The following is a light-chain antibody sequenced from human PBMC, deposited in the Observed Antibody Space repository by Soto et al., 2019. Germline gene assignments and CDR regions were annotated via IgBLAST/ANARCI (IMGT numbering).Light chain of an antibody. Sequence: IQMTQSPSTLSASVGDRVTITCRASQFINSCLAWYQQKPGKAPKILIYKTSTLQSGVPSRFSGSGSGTEFTLTISSLQPEDFATYYCQQYDTYSGTFGPGTKVDI. CDR1: QFINSC. CDR2: KTS. V-gene: IGKV1-5*03. CDR3: QQYDTYSGT. J-gene: IGKJ3*01.